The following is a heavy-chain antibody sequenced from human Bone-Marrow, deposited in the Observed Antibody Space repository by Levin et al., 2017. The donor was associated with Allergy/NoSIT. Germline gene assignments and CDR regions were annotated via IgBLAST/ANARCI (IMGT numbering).Heavy chain of an antibody. CDR3: ARRRIAVAKNWFDP. CDR1: GGSISSSSYY. CDR2: IYYSGST. J-gene: IGHJ5*02. D-gene: IGHD6-19*01. Sequence: PSETLSLTCTVSGGSISSSSYYWGWIRQPPGTGLEWIGSIYYSGSTYYNPSLKSRVTISVDTSKNQFSLKLSSVTAADTAVYYCARRRIAVAKNWFDPWGQGTLVTVSS. V-gene: IGHV4-39*01.